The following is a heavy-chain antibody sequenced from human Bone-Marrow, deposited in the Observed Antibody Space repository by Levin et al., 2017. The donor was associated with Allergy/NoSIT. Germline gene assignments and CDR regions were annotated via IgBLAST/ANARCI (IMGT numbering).Heavy chain of an antibody. Sequence: GESLKISCKASGYSFTGHFLHWVRQAPGQRLEWIGWINPNTGDTNIAQKFQGRVTMTRDTSISTAYMDLSSLRSDDSAVYYCARIGGAVEYDYVWESYRWGSAFDIWGQGTKVTVSS. V-gene: IGHV1-2*02. D-gene: IGHD3-16*02. CDR1: GYSFTGHF. CDR3: ARIGGAVEYDYVWESYRWGSAFDI. J-gene: IGHJ3*02. CDR2: INPNTGDT.